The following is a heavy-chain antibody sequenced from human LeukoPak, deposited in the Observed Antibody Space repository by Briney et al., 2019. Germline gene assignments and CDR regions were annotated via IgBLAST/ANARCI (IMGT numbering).Heavy chain of an antibody. Sequence: GESLRLSCAVSGFTFSTLSMNWVRQAPGKGLEWVSYISPSSGNIHYADSVRGRFTISRDNAKNSLYLQLNSLRDEDTAMYFCARAAYSSGPDYWGQGTLVSVSS. V-gene: IGHV3-48*02. D-gene: IGHD6-19*01. CDR3: ARAAYSSGPDY. CDR2: ISPSSGNI. CDR1: GFTFSTLS. J-gene: IGHJ4*02.